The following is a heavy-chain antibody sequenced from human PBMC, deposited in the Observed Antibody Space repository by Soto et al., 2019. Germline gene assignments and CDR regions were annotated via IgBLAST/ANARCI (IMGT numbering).Heavy chain of an antibody. CDR2: MYHSGST. CDR3: ARVPDY. J-gene: IGHJ4*02. Sequence: TPSISCAVSGGSVCSGGYAGSWIRQPPGKGLEWIGYMYHSGSTYYNPSLKSRVTISIDRSKNQFSLKLSSVTAADTAVYYCARVPDYWGQGTLVTVS. V-gene: IGHV4-30-2*01. D-gene: IGHD2-2*01. CDR1: GGSVCSGGYA.